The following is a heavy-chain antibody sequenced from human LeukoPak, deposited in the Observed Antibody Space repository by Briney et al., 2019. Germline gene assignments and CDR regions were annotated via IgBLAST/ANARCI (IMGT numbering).Heavy chain of an antibody. V-gene: IGHV4-59*01. D-gene: IGHD6-19*01. Sequence: SETLSLTCTVSGGSISSYYWSWIRQPPGKGREWIGYIYYSGSTNYNPSLKSRVTISVDTSQNQFSLKLSSVTAADTAVYYCARGQNSVAGYFDYWGQGTLVTVSS. CDR3: ARGQNSVAGYFDY. J-gene: IGHJ4*02. CDR1: GGSISSYY. CDR2: IYYSGST.